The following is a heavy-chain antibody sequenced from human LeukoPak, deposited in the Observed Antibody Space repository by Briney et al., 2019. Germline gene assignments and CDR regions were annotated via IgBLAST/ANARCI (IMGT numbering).Heavy chain of an antibody. D-gene: IGHD5-12*01. V-gene: IGHV1-8*01. CDR3: ARNLARTGDFDY. Sequence: ASVKVSCKASGYTFISYDINWVRQATGQGLEWLGWMNPNSGGAGYAQNFQGRVSLTRDTSISTAYMELTKLGSEDTAVYYCARNLARTGDFDYWGQGTLVTVSS. J-gene: IGHJ4*02. CDR1: GYTFISYD. CDR2: MNPNSGGA.